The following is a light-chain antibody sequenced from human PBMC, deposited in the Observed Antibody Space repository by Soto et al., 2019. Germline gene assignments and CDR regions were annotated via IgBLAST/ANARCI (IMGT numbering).Light chain of an antibody. CDR3: QQRSNWQRT. J-gene: IGKJ1*01. Sequence: EIVLTQSPATLSLSPGERATLSCRASQSVSSYLAWFQQKPGQAPRLLIYDASNRATGIPARFSGSGSGTAFTLTISSLEPEDFAVYYCQQRSNWQRTFGQGTKVEIK. CDR1: QSVSSY. CDR2: DAS. V-gene: IGKV3-11*01.